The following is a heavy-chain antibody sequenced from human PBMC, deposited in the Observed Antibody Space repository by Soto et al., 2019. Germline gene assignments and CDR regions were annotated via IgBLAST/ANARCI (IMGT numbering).Heavy chain of an antibody. V-gene: IGHV1-18*01. CDR2: ISAYNGNT. D-gene: IGHD3-22*01. J-gene: IGHJ4*02. CDR3: AREVEGYYDSSGYFPGYYFDY. CDR1: GYTFTSYG. Sequence: VASVKVSCKASGYTFTSYGISWVRQAPGQGLEWMGWISAYNGNTNYAQKLQGRVTMTTDTSTSTAYMELRSLRSDDTAVYYCAREVEGYYDSSGYFPGYYFDYWGQGALVTVSS.